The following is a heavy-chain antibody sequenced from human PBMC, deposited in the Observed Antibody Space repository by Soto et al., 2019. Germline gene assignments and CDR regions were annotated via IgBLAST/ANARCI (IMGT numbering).Heavy chain of an antibody. CDR1: GGSIRCNSDF. CDR2: MYHSGST. V-gene: IGHV4-39*01. CDR3: ARGSGAYYYYGMDV. J-gene: IGHJ6*01. D-gene: IGHD3-10*01. Sequence: SETLCITCTFSGGSIRCNSDFLAWIRQPPGKGLEWIGTMYHSGSTYSNPSLKSRVTISVDTPKKQFSLKLTSVTAADTGVYYRARGSGAYYYYGMDVWGQGTTVTVSS.